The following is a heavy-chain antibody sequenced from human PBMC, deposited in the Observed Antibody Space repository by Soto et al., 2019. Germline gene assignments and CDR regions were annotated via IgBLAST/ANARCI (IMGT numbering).Heavy chain of an antibody. CDR3: ARGSYCTNGVCDRGFDY. CDR2: IYSGGST. D-gene: IGHD2-8*01. J-gene: IGHJ4*02. CDR1: GFTVSINY. V-gene: IGHV3-53*04. Sequence: EVQLVESGGGLVRPGGSLRLSCAASGFTVSINYMIWVRQAPGKGLEWVSVIYSGGSTYNADSVKGRFTISRHSSKNTLYLQMNSLRAEDTAVYYCARGSYCTNGVCDRGFDYWGQGTLVTVSS.